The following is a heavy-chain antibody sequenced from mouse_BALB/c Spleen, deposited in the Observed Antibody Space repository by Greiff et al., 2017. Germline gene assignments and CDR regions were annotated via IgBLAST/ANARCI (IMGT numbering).Heavy chain of an antibody. CDR1: GFAFSSYD. V-gene: IGHV5-12-1*01. Sequence: EVQLVESGGGLVKPGGSLKLSCAASGFAFSSYDMSWVRQTPEKRLEWVAYISSGGGSTYYPDTVKGRFTISRDNAKNTLYLQMSSLKSEDTAMYYCARQRYGNYAMDYWGQGTSVTVSS. CDR3: ARQRYGNYAMDY. CDR2: ISSGGGST. J-gene: IGHJ4*01. D-gene: IGHD2-10*02.